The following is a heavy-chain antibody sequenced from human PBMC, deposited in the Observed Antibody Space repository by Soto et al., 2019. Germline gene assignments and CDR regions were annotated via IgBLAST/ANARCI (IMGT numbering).Heavy chain of an antibody. Sequence: SEPLSLTSIVSGGSISSYYWSWIRQPPGKGLEWIGYIYYSGSTNYNPSLKSRVTISVDTSKNQFSLKLSSVTAADTAVYYCARVWGGAFDIWGQETMVTVSS. CDR3: ARVWGGAFDI. CDR1: GGSISSYY. J-gene: IGHJ3*02. V-gene: IGHV4-59*01. D-gene: IGHD3-10*01. CDR2: IYYSGST.